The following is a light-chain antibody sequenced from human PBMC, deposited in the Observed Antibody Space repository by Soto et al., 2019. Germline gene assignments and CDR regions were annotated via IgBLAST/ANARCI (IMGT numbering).Light chain of an antibody. V-gene: IGKV3-11*01. CDR1: QSVSSY. Sequence: EIVLTQSPATLSLSPGERATLSCRASQSVSSYLAWYQQKPGQAPRLLIYDASNRATGIPDRFSGSGSGTEFTLTISSLQPDDFATYYCQQYNSYGTFGQGTKVDI. J-gene: IGKJ1*01. CDR2: DAS. CDR3: QQYNSYGT.